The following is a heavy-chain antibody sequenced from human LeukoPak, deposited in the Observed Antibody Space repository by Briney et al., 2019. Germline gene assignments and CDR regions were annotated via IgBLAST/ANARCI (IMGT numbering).Heavy chain of an antibody. V-gene: IGHV4-39*07. CDR1: GGSISSSSYY. J-gene: IGHJ4*02. CDR3: ARLTGIQLWFTDRYYFDY. CDR2: IYYSGST. Sequence: SETPSLTCTVSGGSISSSSYYWGWIRQPPGKGLEWIGSIYYSGSTYYNPSLKSRVTISVDTSKNQFSLKLSSVTAADTAVYYCARLTGIQLWFTDRYYFDYWGQGTLVTVSS. D-gene: IGHD5-18*01.